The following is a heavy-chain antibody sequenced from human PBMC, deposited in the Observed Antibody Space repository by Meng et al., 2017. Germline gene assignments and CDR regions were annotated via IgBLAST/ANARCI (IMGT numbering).Heavy chain of an antibody. V-gene: IGHV4-34*01. CDR1: GGSFSGYY. CDR3: DRSSSRRPHDY. J-gene: IGHJ4*02. Sequence: QVQLQRWGRGLLKPSEPLSLTCAVYGGSFSGYYWSWIRQPPGKGLEWIGEINHSGSTNYNPSLKSRVTISVDTSKNQFSLKLSSVTAADTAVYYCDRSSSRRPHDYWGQGTLVTVSS. D-gene: IGHD6-13*01. CDR2: INHSGST.